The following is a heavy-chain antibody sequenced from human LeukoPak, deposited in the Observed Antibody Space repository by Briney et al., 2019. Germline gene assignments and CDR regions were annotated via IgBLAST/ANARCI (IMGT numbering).Heavy chain of an antibody. D-gene: IGHD2-2*01. J-gene: IGHJ5*02. Sequence: ASVKVSCKASGYTFIGYYMHWVRQAPGQGLEWMGWINPNSGGTNYAQKFQGRVTMTRDTSISTAYMELSRLRSDDTAVYYCARERVDHVVVPAAEFDPWGQGTLVTASS. CDR1: GYTFIGYY. CDR2: INPNSGGT. CDR3: ARERVDHVVVPAAEFDP. V-gene: IGHV1-2*02.